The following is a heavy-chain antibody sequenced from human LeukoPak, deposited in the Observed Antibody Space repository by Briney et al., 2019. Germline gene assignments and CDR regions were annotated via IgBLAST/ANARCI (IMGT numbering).Heavy chain of an antibody. CDR1: GGSISSSSYY. CDR3: ARPNYYDSSGYFN. Sequence: SETLSLTRTVSGGSISSSSYYWGWIRQPPGKGLEWIGSIYYSGSTYYNPSLKSRITISVDTSKNQFSLKLTSVTAADTAVYYCARPNYYDSSGYFNWGQGTLVTVSS. D-gene: IGHD3-22*01. V-gene: IGHV4-39*01. CDR2: IYYSGST. J-gene: IGHJ4*02.